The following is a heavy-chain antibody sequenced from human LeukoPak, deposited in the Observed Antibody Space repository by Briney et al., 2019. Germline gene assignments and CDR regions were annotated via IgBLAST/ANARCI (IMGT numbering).Heavy chain of an antibody. Sequence: PGGSLRLSCAASGFTFSSYGMHWVRQAPGKGLEWVAVIWYDGSNKYYADSVKGRFTISRDNSKNTLYLQMNSLRAEDTAVYYCAKVLKAYYFGSGSYPFDHWGQGTLVTVSS. D-gene: IGHD3-10*01. CDR1: GFTFSSYG. J-gene: IGHJ4*02. V-gene: IGHV3-33*06. CDR2: IWYDGSNK. CDR3: AKVLKAYYFGSGSYPFDH.